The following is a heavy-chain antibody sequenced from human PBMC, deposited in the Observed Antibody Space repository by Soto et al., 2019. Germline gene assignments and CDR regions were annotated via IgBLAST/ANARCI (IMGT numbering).Heavy chain of an antibody. CDR2: IHNSGTS. V-gene: IGHV4-59*01. CDR3: ARDFYDSVGYTWFDS. J-gene: IGHJ5*01. D-gene: IGHD3-22*01. Sequence: SETLSLTCTVSGDTSTSYYWGWIRQAPGKGLEWIGHIHNSGTSTHNPSLDGRVTISIDMSKKQFSLKLTSLTSADTAVYYCARDFYDSVGYTWFDSWSQGTLVTVSS. CDR1: GDTSTSYY.